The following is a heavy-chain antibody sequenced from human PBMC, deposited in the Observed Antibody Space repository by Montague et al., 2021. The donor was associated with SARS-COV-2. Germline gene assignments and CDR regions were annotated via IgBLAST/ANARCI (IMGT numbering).Heavy chain of an antibody. J-gene: IGHJ4*02. CDR2: ISDSGST. V-gene: IGHV4-59*08. CDR3: ARVDSSGPGDY. CDR1: GGSLNNYF. D-gene: IGHD3-22*01. Sequence: SETLSLTCTVSGGSLNNYFWSWIRQPPGKGLEWVGYISDSGSTKYNPSLQSRVTISVDTARNQFSLKLLSVTAADTALYYCARVDSSGPGDYWGQGTLVSVSS.